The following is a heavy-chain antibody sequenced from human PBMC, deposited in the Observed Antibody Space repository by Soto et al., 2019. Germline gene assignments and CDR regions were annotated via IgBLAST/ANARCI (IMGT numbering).Heavy chain of an antibody. V-gene: IGHV4-34*01. CDR3: AGGIAVARGTDFDY. Sequence: SETLSLTCAVYGGSLSSYDWSWIRQPPGKGLEWIGEINHSGSTNYNPSLKSRVTISVDTSKNQFSLKLSSVTAADTAVYYCAGGIAVARGTDFDYWGQGTLVTVSS. J-gene: IGHJ4*02. D-gene: IGHD6-19*01. CDR1: GGSLSSYD. CDR2: INHSGST.